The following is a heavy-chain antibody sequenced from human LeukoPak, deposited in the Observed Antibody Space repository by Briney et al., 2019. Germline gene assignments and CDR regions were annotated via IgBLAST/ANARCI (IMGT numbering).Heavy chain of an antibody. CDR1: RYTFTKYF. CDR3: ARAKYYYDSSGYCD. CDR2: INPNSGGT. J-gene: IGHJ4*02. D-gene: IGHD3-22*01. Sequence: ASVKVSCKASRYTFTKYFTQWVRQGPGQGLEWMGWINPNSGGTNYAQKFQGRVTMTRDTSISTAYMELSRLRSDDTAVYYCARAKYYYDSSGYCDWGQGTLVTVSS. V-gene: IGHV1-2*02.